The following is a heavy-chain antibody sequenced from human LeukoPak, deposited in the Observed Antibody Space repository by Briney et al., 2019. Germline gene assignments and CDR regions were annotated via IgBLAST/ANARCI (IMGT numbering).Heavy chain of an antibody. CDR2: ISSSSSYI. V-gene: IGHV3-21*01. CDR3: ARYQFFEQLASYYYYMDV. Sequence: GGSLRLSCAASGFTFSSYSMNWVRQAPGKGLEWVSSISSSSSYIYYADSVKGRFTISRDNAKDSLYLQMNSLRAEDTAVYYRARYQFFEQLASYYYYMDVWGKGTTVTVSS. J-gene: IGHJ6*03. D-gene: IGHD6-6*01. CDR1: GFTFSSYS.